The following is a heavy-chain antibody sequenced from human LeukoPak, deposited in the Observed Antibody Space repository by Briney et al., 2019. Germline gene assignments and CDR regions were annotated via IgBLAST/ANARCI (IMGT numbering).Heavy chain of an antibody. CDR2: IYTSGST. Sequence: SETLSLTCTVSGGSISSYYWSWIRQPAGKGLEWIGRIYTSGSTNYNPSLKSRVTMSVDTSKNQFSLKLSSVTAADTAVYYCARDIASRYSSSWYPTNWFDPWGQGTLVTVSS. V-gene: IGHV4-4*07. CDR1: GGSISSYY. D-gene: IGHD6-13*01. J-gene: IGHJ5*02. CDR3: ARDIASRYSSSWYPTNWFDP.